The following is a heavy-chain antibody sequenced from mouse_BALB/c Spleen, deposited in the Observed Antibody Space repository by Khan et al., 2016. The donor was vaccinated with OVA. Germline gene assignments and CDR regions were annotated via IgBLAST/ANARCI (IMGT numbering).Heavy chain of an antibody. CDR1: GYSITSDYA. CDR3: AKRGEGYCGAMDY. V-gene: IGHV3-2*02. D-gene: IGHD2-3*01. J-gene: IGHJ4*01. CDR2: ISYSGST. Sequence: EVQLEESGPGLVKPSQSLSLTCTVTGYSITSDYAWNWIRQFPGNKLEWMGYISYSGSTSYYPSLKSRISITRDTSKNQFFLQLNSVTTEDTATYYGAKRGEGYCGAMDYWGKGTSVTVAS.